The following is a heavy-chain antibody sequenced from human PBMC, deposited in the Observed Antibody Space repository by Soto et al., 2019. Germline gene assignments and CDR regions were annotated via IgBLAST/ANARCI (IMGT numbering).Heavy chain of an antibody. Sequence: QVQLQQWGAGLLKPSETLSLTCAVSSGPFSGYYWSWIRQSPGKGLEWIGEISHSGSTNYNPSLTSRVIRSVETSKSQFSLKLSSVTAADKAVYYCAISYITHDAFDIWGQGTLVTVSS. J-gene: IGHJ3*02. CDR3: AISYITHDAFDI. D-gene: IGHD1-20*01. CDR2: ISHSGST. CDR1: SGPFSGYY. V-gene: IGHV4-34*01.